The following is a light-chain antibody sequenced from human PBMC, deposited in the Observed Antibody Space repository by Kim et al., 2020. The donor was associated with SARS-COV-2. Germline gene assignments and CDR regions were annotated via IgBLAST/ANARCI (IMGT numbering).Light chain of an antibody. CDR2: VAS. Sequence: PGERATHPCSASQRGSENLTWYQPKPSRPPNYLIYVASTSATGGPARFSGSGSGTDFTLTVSSLQSEDFAVYYCHHYNDWPPGDTFGQGTKLE. J-gene: IGKJ2*01. CDR1: QRGSEN. CDR3: HHYNDWPPGDT. V-gene: IGKV3-15*01.